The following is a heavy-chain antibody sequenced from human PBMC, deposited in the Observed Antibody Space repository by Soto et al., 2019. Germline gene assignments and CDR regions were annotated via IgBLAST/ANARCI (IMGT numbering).Heavy chain of an antibody. V-gene: IGHV3-7*01. CDR3: ARVGDYGDRHCDC. Sequence: EVHLVESGGGLVQPGGSLRLSCAASGFTFSDYWMSWVRQAPGKGLEWVANINQDASARNYAGSVKGRFTISRENARDSLYLQMNRLRDEDTAVYYCARVGDYGDRHCDCWVQGTLVTVSS. CDR1: GFTFSDYW. D-gene: IGHD4-17*01. J-gene: IGHJ4*02. CDR2: INQDASAR.